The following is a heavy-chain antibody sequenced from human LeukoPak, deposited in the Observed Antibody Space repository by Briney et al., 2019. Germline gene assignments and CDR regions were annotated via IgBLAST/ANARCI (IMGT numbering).Heavy chain of an antibody. D-gene: IGHD3-3*02. Sequence: GESLKISCKGSEYSFTNYWIGRVRQMPGKGLEWMALINHADSDTRYSPSFQGQVTVSVDRSINTAYLQWSSLTASDTAMYYCARRISVTGSPLDMWGQGTMVTVSS. V-gene: IGHV5-51*01. CDR2: INHADSDT. J-gene: IGHJ3*02. CDR3: ARRISVTGSPLDM. CDR1: EYSFTNYW.